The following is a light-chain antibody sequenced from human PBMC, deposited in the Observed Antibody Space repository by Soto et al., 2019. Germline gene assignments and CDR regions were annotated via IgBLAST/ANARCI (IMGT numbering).Light chain of an antibody. V-gene: IGLV2-23*01. Sequence: QSALTQPASVSGSPGQSITISCTGTSSDVGSYKFVSWYQQHPVKAPKLMIYEGSKRPSGVSNRFSDSKSGNTASLTISGLQAEDEADYYCCSYAGSSTLVFGGGTKLTVL. J-gene: IGLJ2*01. CDR1: SSDVGSYKF. CDR3: CSYAGSSTLV. CDR2: EGS.